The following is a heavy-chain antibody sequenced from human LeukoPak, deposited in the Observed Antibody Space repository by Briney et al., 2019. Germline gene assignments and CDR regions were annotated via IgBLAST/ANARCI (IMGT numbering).Heavy chain of an antibody. J-gene: IGHJ6*02. CDR3: ARGRQSNIVATTHYGMDV. V-gene: IGHV1-18*01. CDR1: GYTFTSYG. CDR2: ISAYNGNT. Sequence: ASVKVSCKASGYTFTSYGISWVRQAPGQGLEWMGWISAYNGNTNYAQKPQGRVTMTTDKSTSTAYMELSSLRSEDTAVYYCARGRQSNIVATTHYGMDVWGQGTTVTVSS. D-gene: IGHD5-12*01.